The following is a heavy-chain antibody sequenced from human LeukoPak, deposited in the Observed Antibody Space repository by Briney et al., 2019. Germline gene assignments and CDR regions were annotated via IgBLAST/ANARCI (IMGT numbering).Heavy chain of an antibody. V-gene: IGHV1-18*04. D-gene: IGHD5-24*01. J-gene: IGHJ3*02. CDR3: ARRGPRRDDAFDI. CDR1: GYTFTMYY. Sequence: ASVKVSCKASGYTFTMYYIHWVRQAPGQGLEWMGWISAYNGNTNYAQKLQGRVTMTTDTSTSTAYMELRSLRSDDTAVYYCARRGPRRDDAFDIWGQGTMVTVSS. CDR2: ISAYNGNT.